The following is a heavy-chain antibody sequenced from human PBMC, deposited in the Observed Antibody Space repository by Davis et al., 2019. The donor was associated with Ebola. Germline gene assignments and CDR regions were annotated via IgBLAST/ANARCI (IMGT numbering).Heavy chain of an antibody. CDR3: ARAGFGSTWFDY. CDR1: GFTFRSYD. Sequence: GESLKIPCAASGFTFRSYDMHWVRQATGKGLEWVSAIGAAGDTYYPVSVKGRFTISRENAKNSLYLQMNSLSAEDTAVYYCARAGFGSTWFDYWGQGILVTVSS. CDR2: IGAAGDT. J-gene: IGHJ5*01. D-gene: IGHD6-13*01. V-gene: IGHV3-13*01.